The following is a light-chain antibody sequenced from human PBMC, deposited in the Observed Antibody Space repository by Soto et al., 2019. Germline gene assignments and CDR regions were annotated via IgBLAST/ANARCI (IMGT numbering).Light chain of an antibody. Sequence: IQLTQSPSSLSASVGDRVTITCRASQGISSFLAWYQQKPGKAPKLLIYGASTLQSGVPSRFSGSGSGTDFTLTIASLQPEDSATYYCQQLNSFPIPFGPGTKVDIK. V-gene: IGKV1-9*01. J-gene: IGKJ3*01. CDR3: QQLNSFPIP. CDR2: GAS. CDR1: QGISSF.